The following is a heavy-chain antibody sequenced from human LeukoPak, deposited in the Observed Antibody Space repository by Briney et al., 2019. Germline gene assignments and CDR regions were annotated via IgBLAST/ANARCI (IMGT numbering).Heavy chain of an antibody. J-gene: IGHJ4*02. V-gene: IGHV4-61*02. CDR2: IYTSGST. Sequence: SETLSLTCTVSGGSISSGSYYWSWIRQPAGKGLEWIGRIYTSGSTNYNPSLKSRVTISVDTSKNQFSLKLSSVTAADTAVYYCARGFASSGWYGGWTFDYWGQGTLVTVSS. CDR3: ARGFASSGWYGGWTFDY. CDR1: GGSISSGSYY. D-gene: IGHD6-19*01.